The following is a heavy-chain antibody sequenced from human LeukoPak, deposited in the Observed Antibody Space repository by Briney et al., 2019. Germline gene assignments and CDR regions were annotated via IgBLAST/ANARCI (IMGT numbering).Heavy chain of an antibody. V-gene: IGHV3-7*01. Sequence: GGSLRLSCAASGFIFSSYWMSWVRQAPGKGLEWVANIKQDGSEKYYVDSVKGRFTISRDNAKNSLYLQMNNLRAEDTAVYYCARGKRGYTLGDYWGQGTLVTVFS. J-gene: IGHJ4*02. CDR2: IKQDGSEK. D-gene: IGHD5-18*01. CDR1: GFIFSSYW. CDR3: ARGKRGYTLGDY.